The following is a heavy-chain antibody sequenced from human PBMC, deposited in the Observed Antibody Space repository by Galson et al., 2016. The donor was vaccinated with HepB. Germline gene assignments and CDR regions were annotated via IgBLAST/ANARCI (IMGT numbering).Heavy chain of an antibody. D-gene: IGHD3-10*01. CDR1: GFTFDGYT. CDR2: ISWDGRSP. CDR3: GKDWGSLWESSGKGMVV. Sequence: SLRLSCAASGFTFDGYTMHWVRQAPGKGLEWVALISWDGRSPDYADFVRGRFTITRDNRQNILYLQMNSLTTEDTALYYCGKDWGSLWESSGKGMVVCGQGTTVIVSS. V-gene: IGHV3-43*01. J-gene: IGHJ6*02.